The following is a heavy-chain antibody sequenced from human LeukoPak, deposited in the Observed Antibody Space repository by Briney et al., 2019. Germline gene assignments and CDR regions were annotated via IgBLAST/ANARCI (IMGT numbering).Heavy chain of an antibody. V-gene: IGHV3-23*01. Sequence: PGGSLRLSCAASGFTFSSYAMSWVRQAPGKGLEWVSAISGSGGSTYYADSVKGRFTISRNNSRNTLYLQMNSLRAEDTAVYYCAKNGPYEVSDALDYWGQGTLVTVSS. CDR3: AKNGPYEVSDALDY. D-gene: IGHD5-12*01. CDR2: ISGSGGST. J-gene: IGHJ4*02. CDR1: GFTFSSYA.